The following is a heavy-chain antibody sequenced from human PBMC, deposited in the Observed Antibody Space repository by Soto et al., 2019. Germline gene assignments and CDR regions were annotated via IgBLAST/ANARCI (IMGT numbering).Heavy chain of an antibody. Sequence: QVQLQESGPGLVKPSGTLSLTCAVSGGSISSSNWWSWVRQPPGKGLEWIGEIYHSGSTNYNPSLKSRVTISVDKSKNQFSLKLSSVTAADTAVYYCARGPVLRFLEWLNWFDPWGQGTLVTVSS. D-gene: IGHD3-3*01. CDR2: IYHSGST. CDR1: GGSISSSNW. V-gene: IGHV4-4*02. CDR3: ARGPVLRFLEWLNWFDP. J-gene: IGHJ5*02.